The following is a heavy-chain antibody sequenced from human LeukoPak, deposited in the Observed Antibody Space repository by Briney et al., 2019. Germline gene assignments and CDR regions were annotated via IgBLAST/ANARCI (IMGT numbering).Heavy chain of an antibody. CDR1: GGTFSGYA. Sequence: SVKVSCKASGGTFSGYAISWVRQAPGQGLEWMGGIIPIFGTANYAQKFQGRVTITADESTSTAYMELSSLRSEDTAVYYCTRNLSILEWLFDYWGQGTLVTVSS. CDR2: IIPIFGTA. D-gene: IGHD3-3*01. CDR3: TRNLSILEWLFDY. V-gene: IGHV1-69*13. J-gene: IGHJ4*02.